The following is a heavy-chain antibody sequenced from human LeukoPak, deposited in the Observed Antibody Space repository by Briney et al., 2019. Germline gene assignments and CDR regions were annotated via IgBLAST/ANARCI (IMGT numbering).Heavy chain of an antibody. D-gene: IGHD5-18*01. J-gene: IGHJ6*02. V-gene: IGHV4-4*07. CDR3: GRDYSSYGYYYYGMDV. CDR1: GGSISSYY. Sequence: PSETLSLTCTVSGGSISSYYWSWIRQPAGKGLEWIGRIYTSGSTNYNPSLKSRVTMSVDTSKNQFSLKLSSVTAADTAVYYCGRDYSSYGYYYYGMDVWGQGTTVTVSS. CDR2: IYTSGST.